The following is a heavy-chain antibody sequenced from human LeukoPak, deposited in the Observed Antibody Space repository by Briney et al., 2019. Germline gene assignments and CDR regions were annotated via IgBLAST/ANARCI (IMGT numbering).Heavy chain of an antibody. CDR3: ARQEYYYSGMDV. Sequence: SETLSVTCTVSGGSISSYCWSWIRQPPGKGLEWIGCIYYSWSTNYNPSLKSRVTISVDTSKNQFSLKLGSVTAADTAVYYCARQEYYYSGMDVWGQGTTVTVS. V-gene: IGHV4-59*08. CDR2: IYYSWST. D-gene: IGHD6-6*01. J-gene: IGHJ6*02. CDR1: GGSISSYC.